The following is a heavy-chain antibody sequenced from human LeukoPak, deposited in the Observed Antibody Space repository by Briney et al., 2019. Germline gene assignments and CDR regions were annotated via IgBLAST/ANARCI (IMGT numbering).Heavy chain of an antibody. V-gene: IGHV1-18*04. CDR3: ARDKWAVAGILGYSGSHRDRYIDY. D-gene: IGHD1-26*01. CDR1: GYTFTSYY. Sequence: ASVKVSCKASGYTFTSYYMHWVRQAPGQGLEWMGWISAYNGNTNYAQKLQGRVTMTTDTSTSTAYMELRSLRSDDTAVYYCARDKWAVAGILGYSGSHRDRYIDYWGQGTLVTVSS. J-gene: IGHJ4*02. CDR2: ISAYNGNT.